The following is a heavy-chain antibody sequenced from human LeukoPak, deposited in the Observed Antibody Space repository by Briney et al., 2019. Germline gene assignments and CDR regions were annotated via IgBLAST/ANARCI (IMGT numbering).Heavy chain of an antibody. Sequence: SETLSLTCTVSGDSINSYYWSWMRQPAGKGLEWIGRIYPGETSYYDPSLNYNPSLKSRATMSADTSKNQFSLKMVSLTAADTAVYYCARASGSSGYYVSPFDIWGQGTVVTVSP. V-gene: IGHV4-4*07. CDR3: ARASGSSGYYVSPFDI. J-gene: IGHJ3*02. D-gene: IGHD3-22*01. CDR2: IYPGETSYYDPSL. CDR1: GDSINSYY.